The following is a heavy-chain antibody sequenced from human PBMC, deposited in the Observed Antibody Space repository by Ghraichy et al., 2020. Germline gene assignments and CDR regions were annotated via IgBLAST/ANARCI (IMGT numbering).Heavy chain of an antibody. J-gene: IGHJ4*02. CDR1: GFTFSSYS. CDR2: ISSSSSYI. Sequence: GGSLRLSCAASGFTFSSYSMNWVRQAPGKGLEWVSSISSSSSYIYYADSVKGRFTISRDNAKNSLYLQMNSLRAEDTAVYYCATWDGDARDYWGQGTLVTGSS. CDR3: ATWDGDARDY. D-gene: IGHD4-17*01. V-gene: IGHV3-21*01.